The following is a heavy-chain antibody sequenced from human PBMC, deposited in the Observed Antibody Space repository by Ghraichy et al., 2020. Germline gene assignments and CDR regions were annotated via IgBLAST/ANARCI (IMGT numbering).Heavy chain of an antibody. CDR1: GGSFSGYY. CDR2: INHSGST. J-gene: IGHJ6*02. V-gene: IGHV4-34*01. Sequence: TLSLTCAVYGGSFSGYYWSWIRQPPGKGLEWIGEINHSGSTNYNPSLKSRVTISVDTSKNQFSLKLSSVTAADTAVYYCARGNYYYGMDVWGQGTTVTVSS. CDR3: ARGNYYYGMDV.